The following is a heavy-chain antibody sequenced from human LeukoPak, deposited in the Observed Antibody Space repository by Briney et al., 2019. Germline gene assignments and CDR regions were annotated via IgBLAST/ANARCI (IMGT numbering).Heavy chain of an antibody. CDR2: IDWNDDK. CDR3: AHSWIAAAGYYFDY. J-gene: IGHJ4*02. CDR1: GFSLSTSGVG. Sequence: ESGPTLVKPTQTLTLTCTFSGFSLSTSGVGVGWIRQPPGKALEWLALIDWNDDKRYSPSLESRLTITKDTSKNQVVLTMTNMDPVDTATYYCAHSWIAAAGYYFDYWGQGTLVTVSS. D-gene: IGHD6-13*01. V-gene: IGHV2-5*01.